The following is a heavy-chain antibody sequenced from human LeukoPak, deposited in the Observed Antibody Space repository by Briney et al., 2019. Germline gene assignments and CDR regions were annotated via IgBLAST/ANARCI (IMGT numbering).Heavy chain of an antibody. CDR2: ISGSGGRT. J-gene: IGHJ4*02. V-gene: IGHV3-43*02. CDR1: GFTFSNYG. CDR3: VKALGYCSGGSCYFDY. Sequence: GGSLRLSCAASGFTFSNYGMSWVRQAPGKGLEWVSAISGSGGRTDYADSVKGRFTISRDNSKNSLYLQMNSLRTEDTALYYCVKALGYCSGGSCYFDYWGQGTLVTVSS. D-gene: IGHD2-15*01.